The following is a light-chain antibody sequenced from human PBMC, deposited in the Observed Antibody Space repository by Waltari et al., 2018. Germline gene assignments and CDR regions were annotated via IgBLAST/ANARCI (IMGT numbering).Light chain of an antibody. CDR2: EGS. V-gene: IGLV2-23*01. CDR1: SSDVGTYTF. CDR3: CSYAGSSTYV. Sequence: QSALTQPASVSGSPGQSITISCTGSSSDVGTYTFVSWYQHHPGKGPKLIIYEGSKRPSGVSNRFSGSKAGNTASLTISGLQAEDEADYYCCSYAGSSTYVFGTGTKVTVL. J-gene: IGLJ1*01.